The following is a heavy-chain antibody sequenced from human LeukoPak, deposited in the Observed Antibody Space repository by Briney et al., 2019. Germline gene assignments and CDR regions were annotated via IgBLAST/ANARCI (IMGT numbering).Heavy chain of an antibody. CDR3: ARDGLGYCSGGSCHPTQYGMDV. CDR2: ISYDGSNK. Sequence: GGSLRLSCAASGFTFSSYAMHWVRQAPGKGLEWVAVISYDGSNKYYADSVKGRFTISRDNSKNTLYLQMNSLRAEDTAVYYCARDGLGYCSGGSCHPTQYGMDVWGQGTLVAVSS. D-gene: IGHD2-15*01. V-gene: IGHV3-30-3*01. J-gene: IGHJ6*02. CDR1: GFTFSSYA.